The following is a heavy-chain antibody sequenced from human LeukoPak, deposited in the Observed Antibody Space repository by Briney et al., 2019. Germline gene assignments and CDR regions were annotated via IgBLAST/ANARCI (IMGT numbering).Heavy chain of an antibody. V-gene: IGHV5-51*01. Sequence: GESLKTSCKGSRYSFTSCWLGWVRQMPGKGVEWMGIIYPRESDTTYSPSFQGQVTISADTSINTTYLQWSSLKASDTAMYYCARLLKVTGDWGMDVWGQGTTVTVSS. D-gene: IGHD2-21*02. J-gene: IGHJ6*02. CDR3: ARLLKVTGDWGMDV. CDR1: RYSFTSCW. CDR2: IYPRESDT.